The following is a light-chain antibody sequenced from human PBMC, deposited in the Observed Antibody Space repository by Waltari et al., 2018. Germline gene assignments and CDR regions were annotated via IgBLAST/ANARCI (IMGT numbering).Light chain of an antibody. Sequence: EIALTQSTGTLSSSPGERATIPCLATQSVSSSYFAWYQQKPGQAHRLLIYGASSSATVIPDMFSCSVAETHFTLTISRLEPEDFALYYCQQYGSSPRTFVQGTKVEIK. V-gene: IGKV3-20*01. CDR2: GAS. J-gene: IGKJ1*01. CDR1: QSVSSSY. CDR3: QQYGSSPRT.